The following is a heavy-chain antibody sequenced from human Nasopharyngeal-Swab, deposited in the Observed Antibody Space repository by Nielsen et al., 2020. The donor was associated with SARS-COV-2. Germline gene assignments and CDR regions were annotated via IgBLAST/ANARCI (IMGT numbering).Heavy chain of an antibody. CDR2: IYYSGST. CDR1: GGSSSSSSYY. CDR3: ARRARFDFWSGHGAFDI. Sequence: ESLKISCTVYGGSSSSSSYYWGWIRQPPGKGLEWIGSIYYSGSTYYNPSLKSRVTISVDTSKNQFSLKLSSVTAADTAVYYCARRARFDFWSGHGAFDIWGQGTMVTVSS. D-gene: IGHD3-3*01. J-gene: IGHJ3*02. V-gene: IGHV4-39*07.